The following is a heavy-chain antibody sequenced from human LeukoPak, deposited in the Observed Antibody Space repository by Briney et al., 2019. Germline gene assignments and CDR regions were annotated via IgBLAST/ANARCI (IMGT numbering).Heavy chain of an antibody. J-gene: IGHJ4*02. Sequence: SETLSLTCAVYGGSFSGYYWSWIRQPPGKGLEWIGEINHSGSTNYNPSLKSRVTISVDTSKNQFSLKLSSVTAADTAVYYCARDRGLTTVELFDYWGQGTLVTVSS. CDR2: INHSGST. CDR3: ARDRGLTTVELFDY. CDR1: GGSFSGYY. V-gene: IGHV4-34*01. D-gene: IGHD4-23*01.